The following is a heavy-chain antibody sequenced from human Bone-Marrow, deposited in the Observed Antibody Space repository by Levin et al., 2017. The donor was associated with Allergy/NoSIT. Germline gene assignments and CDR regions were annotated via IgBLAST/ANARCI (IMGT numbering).Heavy chain of an antibody. CDR3: AKDRRGGGEMYYGMDV. CDR2: INWNSANI. D-gene: IGHD3-16*01. CDR1: EFRFGDFA. J-gene: IGHJ6*02. Sequence: GGSLRLSCVASEFRFGDFAMHWVRQVPGKGLEWVSGINWNSANIEYADSVRGRFTISRDNTKNSLYLEMNSLRPEDTAFYYCAKDRRGGGEMYYGMDVWGQGTMVAVSS. V-gene: IGHV3-9*01.